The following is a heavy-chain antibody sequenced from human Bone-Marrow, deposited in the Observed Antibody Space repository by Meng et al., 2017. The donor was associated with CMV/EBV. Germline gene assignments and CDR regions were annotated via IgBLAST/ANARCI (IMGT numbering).Heavy chain of an antibody. V-gene: IGHV6-1*01. CDR1: GDSVSSNSAA. CDR3: ARDSSRRKTGYSSGWSAPYYFDY. Sequence: SETLSLTCAISGDSVSSNSAAWNWIRQSPSRGLEWLGRTYYRSKWYNDYAVSVKSRITINPDTSKNQFSLQLNSVTPEDTAVYYCARDSSRRKTGYSSGWSAPYYFDYWGQGTLVTRLL. D-gene: IGHD6-19*01. CDR2: TYYRSKWYN. J-gene: IGHJ4*02.